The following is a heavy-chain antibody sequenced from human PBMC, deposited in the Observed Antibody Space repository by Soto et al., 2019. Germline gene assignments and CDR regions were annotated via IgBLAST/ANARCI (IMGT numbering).Heavy chain of an antibody. J-gene: IGHJ3*02. CDR2: IYYSGST. CDR1: GGSISPYY. D-gene: IGHD3-10*01. CDR3: ARAAVGDGFYGAFDI. Sequence: QVQLQESGPGLVKPSETLSLTRTVSGGSISPYYWSWIRQPPGKGLEWIGYIYYSGSTSYNPSRRGRVTISVDTSRSQFSLRLGSVTAADTAVYYCARAAVGDGFYGAFDIWGQGTKVTVSS. V-gene: IGHV4-59*01.